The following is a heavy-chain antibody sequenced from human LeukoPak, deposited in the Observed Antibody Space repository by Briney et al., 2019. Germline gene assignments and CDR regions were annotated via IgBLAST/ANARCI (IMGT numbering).Heavy chain of an antibody. CDR1: GFTFSSYC. V-gene: IGHV3-74*01. CDR3: ASDVIGYSYGPNWFDP. J-gene: IGHJ5*02. Sequence: PGGSLRLSCAASGFTFSSYCMHWVRHAPGKGRVWVSRINSEGSSTSYADSVKGRFTISRDNAKNTLYLQMNSLRAEDTAVYYCASDVIGYSYGPNWFDPWGQGTLVTVSS. CDR2: INSEGSST. D-gene: IGHD5-18*01.